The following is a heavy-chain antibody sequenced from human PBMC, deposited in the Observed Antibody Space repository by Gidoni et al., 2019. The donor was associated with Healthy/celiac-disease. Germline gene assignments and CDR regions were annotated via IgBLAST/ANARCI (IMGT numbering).Heavy chain of an antibody. CDR3: ARDDIGAALYYYYGMDV. Sequence: QLQLQESGPGLVKPSETLSPTCTVSGGSISSSRYYWGWIRQPPGKGLEWIGSIYFGGSTSYNPALKSRGTISVDTAKNQFSLKLSSVTAADTAVYYCARDDIGAALYYYYGMDVWGQGTTVTVSS. CDR2: IYFGGST. J-gene: IGHJ6*02. V-gene: IGHV4-39*07. CDR1: GGSISSSRYY. D-gene: IGHD2-15*01.